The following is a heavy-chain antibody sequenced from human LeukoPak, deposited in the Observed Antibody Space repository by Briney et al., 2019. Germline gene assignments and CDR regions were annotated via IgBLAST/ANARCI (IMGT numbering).Heavy chain of an antibody. V-gene: IGHV3-7*01. CDR1: GFTFSSYS. D-gene: IGHD2-8*01. J-gene: IGHJ4*02. CDR3: ARDGVLIYYFHY. Sequence: GGSLRLSCAASGFTFSSYSMSWVRQAPGKGLEWVANIRQDGSMKYYADSVKGRLTISRDKAKNTLYLQMNSLRAEDTAVYYCARDGVLIYYFHYWGQGTLVTVSS. CDR2: IRQDGSMK.